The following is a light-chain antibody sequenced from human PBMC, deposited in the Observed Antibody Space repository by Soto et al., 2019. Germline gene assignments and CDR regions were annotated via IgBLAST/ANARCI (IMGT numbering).Light chain of an antibody. CDR3: CSYAGSYTFV. CDR2: DVN. CDR1: SSDVRSYNY. Sequence: QSVLTQPRSVSGSPGQSVTISCTGTSSDVRSYNYVSWYQQHPGKAPKLMIYDVNKRPSGVPDRFSGSKSGNTASLTISGLQAEDEADYYCCSYAGSYTFVFGGGTKLTVL. J-gene: IGLJ2*01. V-gene: IGLV2-11*01.